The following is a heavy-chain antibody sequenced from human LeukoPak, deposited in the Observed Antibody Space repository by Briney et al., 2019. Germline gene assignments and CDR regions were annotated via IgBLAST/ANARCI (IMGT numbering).Heavy chain of an antibody. J-gene: IGHJ4*02. CDR2: INHSGST. CDR1: GGSISSYY. Sequence: SETLSLTCTVSGGSISSYYWTWIRQPPGKGLEWIGEINHSGSTNYNPTLKSRVTISIDTSKNHFSLKLSSVTAADTAVYYCASGPTTVYDSLTGYYYFDDWGQGTLVTVSS. D-gene: IGHD3-9*01. V-gene: IGHV4-34*01. CDR3: ASGPTTVYDSLTGYYYFDD.